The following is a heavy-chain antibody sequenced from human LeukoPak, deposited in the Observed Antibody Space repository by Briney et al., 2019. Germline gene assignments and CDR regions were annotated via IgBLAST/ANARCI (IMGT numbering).Heavy chain of an antibody. CDR3: ASDSGGRRDAFNI. CDR1: GVSISSSSYY. V-gene: IGHV4-39*07. D-gene: IGHD2-8*02. J-gene: IGHJ3*02. CDR2: IYDSGIT. Sequence: SETLSLTCTVSGVSISSSSYYWGWIRQPPGKGLEWIGNIYDSGITYYNPSLKSRVSISVDTSKNQFSLKLSSVTAADTAVYYCASDSGGRRDAFNIWGQGTMVTVSS.